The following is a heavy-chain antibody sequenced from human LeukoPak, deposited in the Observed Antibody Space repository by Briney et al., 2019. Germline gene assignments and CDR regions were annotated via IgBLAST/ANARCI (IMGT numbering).Heavy chain of an antibody. J-gene: IGHJ4*02. CDR1: GYTFTSYG. Sequence: GASVKVSCKASGYTFTSYGVSWVRQAPGQGLEWMGWISAYNGSTNYAQKLQGRVTMTTDTSTSTAYMELRSLRSDDTAVYYCARTSRTGLVILHFFDYWGQGTLVTVSS. V-gene: IGHV1-18*01. D-gene: IGHD3/OR15-3a*01. CDR2: ISAYNGST. CDR3: ARTSRTGLVILHFFDY.